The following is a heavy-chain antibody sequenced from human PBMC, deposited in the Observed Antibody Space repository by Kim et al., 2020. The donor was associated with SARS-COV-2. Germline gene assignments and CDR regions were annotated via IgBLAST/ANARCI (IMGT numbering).Heavy chain of an antibody. D-gene: IGHD6-13*01. J-gene: IGHJ4*02. CDR3: AKDTDPELYSSSLFDY. V-gene: IGHV3-43*02. CDR1: GFTFDDYA. CDR2: ISGDGGIT. Sequence: GGSLRLSCAASGFTFDDYAMHWVRQAPGKGLEWVSLISGDGGITYYADSVKGRFTISRDNSKNSLYLQMNSLRTEDTALYYCAKDTDPELYSSSLFDYWGQGNLVTVSS.